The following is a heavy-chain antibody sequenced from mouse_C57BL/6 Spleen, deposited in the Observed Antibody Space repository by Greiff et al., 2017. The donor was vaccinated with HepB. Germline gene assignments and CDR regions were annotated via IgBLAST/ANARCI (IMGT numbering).Heavy chain of an antibody. CDR1: GYTFTSYW. CDR2: IHPNSGST. J-gene: IGHJ1*03. D-gene: IGHD2-4*01. CDR3: ARCDYDESHWYFDV. V-gene: IGHV1-64*01. Sequence: VQLQQPGAELVKPGASVKLSCKASGYTFTSYWMHWVKQRPGQGLEWIGMIHPNSGSTNYNEKFKSKATLTVDKSSSTAYMQLSSLTSEDSAVYYCARCDYDESHWYFDVWGTGTTVTVSS.